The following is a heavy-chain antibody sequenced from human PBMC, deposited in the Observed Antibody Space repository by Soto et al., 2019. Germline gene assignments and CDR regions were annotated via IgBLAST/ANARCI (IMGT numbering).Heavy chain of an antibody. J-gene: IGHJ6*02. CDR3: ARGGSGSRFYYYYYYGMDV. CDR1: GGSISSYY. V-gene: IGHV4-59*01. CDR2: IYYSGST. D-gene: IGHD3-16*01. Sequence: SETLSLTCTVSGGSISSYYWSWIRQPPGKGLEWIGYIYYSGSTNYNPSLKSRVTISVDTSKNQFSLKLSSVTAADTAVYYCARGGSGSRFYYYYYYGMDVWGQGTTVTVSS.